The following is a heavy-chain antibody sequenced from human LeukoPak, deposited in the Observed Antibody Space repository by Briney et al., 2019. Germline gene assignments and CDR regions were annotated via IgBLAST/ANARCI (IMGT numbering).Heavy chain of an antibody. Sequence: SETLSLTCTVSGGSISSYYWSWIRQPAGKGLEWIGRIYTSGSTNYNPSLKSRVTMSVDTSKNQFSLKLSSVTAADTAVYYCARAGTISGVVIHNWFDPWGQGTLVTVSS. D-gene: IGHD3-3*01. CDR1: GGSISSYY. J-gene: IGHJ5*02. V-gene: IGHV4-4*07. CDR3: ARAGTISGVVIHNWFDP. CDR2: IYTSGST.